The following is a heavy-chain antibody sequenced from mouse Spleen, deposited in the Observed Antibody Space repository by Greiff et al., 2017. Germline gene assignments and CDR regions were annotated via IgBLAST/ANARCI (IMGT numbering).Heavy chain of an antibody. CDR3: ARGELRPDYFDY. D-gene: IGHD2-4*01. V-gene: IGHV5-9-1*01. J-gene: IGHJ2*01. CDR2: ISSGGSYT. Sequence: EVKVVESGGGLVKPGGSLKLSCAASGFTFSSYAMSWVRQTPEKRLEWVATISSGGSYTYYPDSVKGRFTISRDNAKNTLYLQMSSLRSEDTAMYYCARGELRPDYFDYWGQGTTLTVSS. CDR1: GFTFSSYA.